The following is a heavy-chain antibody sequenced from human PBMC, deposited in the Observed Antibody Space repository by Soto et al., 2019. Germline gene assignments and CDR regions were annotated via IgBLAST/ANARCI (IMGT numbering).Heavy chain of an antibody. D-gene: IGHD3-22*01. J-gene: IGHJ4*02. CDR3: ATGSSGYYYVYSY. V-gene: IGHV4-30-2*05. CDR1: GGSISSGGYS. Sequence: SETLSLTCAVSGGSISSGGYSWSWIRQPPGKGLEWIGYIYHSGSTYYNPSLKSRVTISVDTSKNQFSLKLSSVTAADTAVYYCATGSSGYYYVYSYWGQGTLVTVSS. CDR2: IYHSGST.